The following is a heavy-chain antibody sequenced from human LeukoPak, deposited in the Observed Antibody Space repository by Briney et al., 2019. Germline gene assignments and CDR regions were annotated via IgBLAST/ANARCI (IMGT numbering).Heavy chain of an antibody. Sequence: GGSLRLSCAASGFTFSTYGMHWVRQAPGKGLEWVALIWYDGSNKYYADSVKGRFTISRDNSKNTLYLQMNSLRAEDTAVYYCARVGTGNDAFDIWGQGTMVTVSS. J-gene: IGHJ3*02. CDR3: ARVGTGNDAFDI. CDR2: IWYDGSNK. CDR1: GFTFSTYG. D-gene: IGHD3/OR15-3a*01. V-gene: IGHV3-33*01.